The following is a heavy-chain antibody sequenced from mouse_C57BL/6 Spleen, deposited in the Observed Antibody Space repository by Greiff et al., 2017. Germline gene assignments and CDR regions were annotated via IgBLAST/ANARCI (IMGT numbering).Heavy chain of an antibody. Sequence: VQLQQSGPELVKPGASVKISCKASGYAFSSSWMNWVKQRPGKGLEWIGRIYPGDGDTNYNGKFKGKATLTADKSSSTAYMQRSSLTSEDSAVYFCARGTGPWYFDVWGTGTTVTVSS. CDR2: IYPGDGDT. V-gene: IGHV1-82*01. D-gene: IGHD4-1*01. CDR1: GYAFSSSW. CDR3: ARGTGPWYFDV. J-gene: IGHJ1*03.